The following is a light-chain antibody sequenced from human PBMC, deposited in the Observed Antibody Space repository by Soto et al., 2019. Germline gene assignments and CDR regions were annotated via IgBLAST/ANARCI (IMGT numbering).Light chain of an antibody. CDR2: NAS. V-gene: IGKV3-15*01. J-gene: IGKJ2*01. Sequence: EIVLTQSPATLSVSPGESATLSCRASKSVSRNIAWYQQTPGQAPRVLIYNASTRATGIPATFSGSGSGTEFTLTISSLQSEDFAVYYCLQYSDWPPRYTFGQGTKLEIK. CDR1: KSVSRN. CDR3: LQYSDWPPRYT.